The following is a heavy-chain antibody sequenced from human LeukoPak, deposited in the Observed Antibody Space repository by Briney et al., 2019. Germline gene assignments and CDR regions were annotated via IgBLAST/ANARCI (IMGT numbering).Heavy chain of an antibody. CDR1: GGTFSSYA. D-gene: IGHD6-13*01. CDR3: AAAPYSSSPDPFDI. V-gene: IGHV1-69*04. J-gene: IGHJ3*02. CDR2: IIPILGIA. Sequence: SVKVSCKASGGTFSSYAISWVRQAPGQGLEWMGRIIPILGIANYAQRFQGRVTITADKSTSTAYMELSSLRSEDTAVYYCAAAPYSSSPDPFDIWGQGTMVTVSS.